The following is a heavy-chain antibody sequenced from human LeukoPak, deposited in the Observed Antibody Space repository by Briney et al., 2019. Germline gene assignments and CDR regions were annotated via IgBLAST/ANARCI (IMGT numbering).Heavy chain of an antibody. J-gene: IGHJ6*02. CDR1: GFTFSSYE. V-gene: IGHV3-48*03. Sequence: GGSLRLSCAASGFTFSSYEMNWVRQAPGKGLEWVSYISSSGSTIYYADSVKGRFTISRANAKNSLYLQMNSLRAEDTAVYYCARDRTRDFGVVIARPHYYYGMDVWGQGTTVTVSS. CDR2: ISSSGSTI. D-gene: IGHD3-3*01. CDR3: ARDRTRDFGVVIARPHYYYGMDV.